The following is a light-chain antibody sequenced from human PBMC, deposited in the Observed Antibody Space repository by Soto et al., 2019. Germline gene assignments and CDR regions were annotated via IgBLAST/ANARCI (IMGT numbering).Light chain of an antibody. V-gene: IGLV2-14*01. CDR2: DVS. CDR3: SSYTSSSRYV. CDR1: SSDVGGYNY. Sequence: QSALTQPASVSGSPGQSITISCTGTSSDVGGYNYVSWYQQHPGKAPKLMIYDVSNRPSGVSKRFSGSKSGNTASLTISGLQAEEEADYYCSSYTSSSRYVFGTGTKLTVL. J-gene: IGLJ1*01.